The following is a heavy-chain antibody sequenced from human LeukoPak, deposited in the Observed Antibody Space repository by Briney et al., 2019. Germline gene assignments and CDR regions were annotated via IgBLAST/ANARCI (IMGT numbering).Heavy chain of an antibody. CDR2: IKFDGIQE. CDR3: ASGSLGHYYDSSGYEY. D-gene: IGHD3-22*01. Sequence: GRSLRLSCAASGFSLSSYGMNWVRQAPGKGLEWVGGIKFDGIQEFYADSVKGRFTVSKDTSKNTLHLQMDSLRVEDTAVYYCASGSLGHYYDSSGYEYWGQGTLVTVSS. V-gene: IGHV3-33*05. CDR1: GFSLSSYG. J-gene: IGHJ4*02.